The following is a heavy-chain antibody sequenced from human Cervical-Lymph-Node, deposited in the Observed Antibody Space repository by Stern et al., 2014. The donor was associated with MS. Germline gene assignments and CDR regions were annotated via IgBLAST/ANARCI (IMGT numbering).Heavy chain of an antibody. CDR3: ARDTKRITMIATGYYFDY. CDR1: GGTFSSYT. Sequence: QVQLVQSGAEVKKPGSSVKVSCKASGGTFSSYTISWVRQAPGQGLEWMGRIIPILGIANYAQKFQGRVTITADKSTSTAYMELSSLRSEDTAVYYCARDTKRITMIATGYYFDYWGQGTLVTVSS. CDR2: IIPILGIA. J-gene: IGHJ4*02. D-gene: IGHD3-22*01. V-gene: IGHV1-69*09.